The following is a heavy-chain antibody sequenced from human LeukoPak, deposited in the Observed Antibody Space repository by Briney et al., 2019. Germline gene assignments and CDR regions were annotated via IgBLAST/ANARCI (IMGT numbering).Heavy chain of an antibody. Sequence: SVKVSCKASGGTFSSYAISWVRQAPGQGLEWMGGIIPTFGTANYAQKFQGRVTITADESTSTAYMELSSLRSEDTAVYYCARDSDYGVVTAILRDWGQGTLVTVSS. CDR1: GGTFSSYA. D-gene: IGHD2-21*02. CDR2: IIPTFGTA. J-gene: IGHJ4*02. CDR3: ARDSDYGVVTAILRD. V-gene: IGHV1-69*13.